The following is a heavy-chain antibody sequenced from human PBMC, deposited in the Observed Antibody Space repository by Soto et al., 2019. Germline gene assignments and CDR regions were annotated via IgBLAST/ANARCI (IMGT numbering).Heavy chain of an antibody. V-gene: IGHV3-33*01. J-gene: IGHJ4*02. Sequence: QVQLVESGGGVVQPGRSLRLSCAASGFTFSSYGMHWVRQAPGKGLEWVAVIWYDGSNKYYPDSVKGRFTISRDNSKNTLYLQMNSLRAEDTAVYYCARDFRYGDSDYWGQGTLVTVSS. CDR3: ARDFRYGDSDY. CDR2: IWYDGSNK. CDR1: GFTFSSYG. D-gene: IGHD4-17*01.